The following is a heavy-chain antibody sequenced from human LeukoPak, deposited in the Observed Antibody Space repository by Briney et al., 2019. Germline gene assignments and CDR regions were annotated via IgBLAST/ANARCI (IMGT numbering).Heavy chain of an antibody. CDR2: IGPGGDI. Sequence: GSLRLSCAASGFSFTAYSMNWVRQAPGRGLEWISYIGPGGDIYYADSVAGRFTVSRDTAKNSLYLQMNGLKVEDTAVYYCARRFDSWGQGTLVTVSS. J-gene: IGHJ4*02. CDR3: ARRFDS. V-gene: IGHV3-48*01. CDR1: GFSFTAYS.